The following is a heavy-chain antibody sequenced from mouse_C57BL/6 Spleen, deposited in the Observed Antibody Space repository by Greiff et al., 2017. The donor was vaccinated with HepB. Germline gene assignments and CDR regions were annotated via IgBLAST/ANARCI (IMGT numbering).Heavy chain of an antibody. D-gene: IGHD1-1*01. CDR1: GYSFTDYN. Sequence: EVQLQQSGPKLVKPGASVKISCKASGYSFTDYNMNWVKQSNGKSLEWIGVINPNYGTTSYNQKFKGKATLTVDQSSSTAYMQLNSLTSEDSAVYYCARAGFITTVVDPFAYWGQGTLVTVSA. V-gene: IGHV1-39*01. CDR2: INPNYGTT. CDR3: ARAGFITTVVDPFAY. J-gene: IGHJ3*01.